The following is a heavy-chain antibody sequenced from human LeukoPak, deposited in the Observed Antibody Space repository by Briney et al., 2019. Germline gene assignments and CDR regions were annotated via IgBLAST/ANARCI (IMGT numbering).Heavy chain of an antibody. CDR3: ARTRGDILTGYLNWFDP. D-gene: IGHD3-9*01. J-gene: IGHJ5*02. V-gene: IGHV4-4*07. CDR2: IYTSGST. Sequence: SETLSLTCSVSGGSISSYYWSWIRQPAGKGLEWIGRIYTSGSTNYNPSLKSRVTMSVDTSKNQFSLKLSSVTAADTAVYYCARTRGDILTGYLNWFDPWGQGTLVTVSS. CDR1: GGSISSYY.